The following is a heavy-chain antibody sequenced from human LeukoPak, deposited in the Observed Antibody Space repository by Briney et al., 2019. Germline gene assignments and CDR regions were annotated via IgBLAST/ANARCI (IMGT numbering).Heavy chain of an antibody. CDR1: GFKLSRNG. Sequence: PGGSLRLSCAASGFKLSRNGMHWVRQAPGKGLGWVAFIRYDATKKLYGDSVRGRFTISRDDSKNTLYLQMNNLRQEDTAVYFCARDFDDVNGDYYYIPDFWGQGVLVTVSS. CDR3: ARDFDDVNGDYYYIPDF. V-gene: IGHV3-30*02. J-gene: IGHJ4*02. CDR2: IRYDATKK. D-gene: IGHD3-22*01.